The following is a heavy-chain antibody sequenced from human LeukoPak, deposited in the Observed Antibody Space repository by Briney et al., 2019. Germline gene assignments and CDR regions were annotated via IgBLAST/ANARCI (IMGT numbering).Heavy chain of an antibody. Sequence: ASVKVSCKASGYTFTSYYMHWVRQAPGQGLEWMGIINPSGGSTSYAQKFQGRVTMTRDTSISTAHMELSRLRSDDTAVYYCARDQIQLWTRYYYYGMDVWGQGTTVTVSS. CDR3: ARDQIQLWTRYYYYGMDV. CDR1: GYTFTSYY. CDR2: INPSGGST. D-gene: IGHD5-18*01. V-gene: IGHV1-46*01. J-gene: IGHJ6*02.